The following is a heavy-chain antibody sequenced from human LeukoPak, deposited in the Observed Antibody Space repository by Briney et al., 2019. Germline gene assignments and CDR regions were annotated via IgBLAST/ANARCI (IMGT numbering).Heavy chain of an antibody. CDR2: MNPNSGNT. Sequence: ASVKVSCKASGYTFTSYDINWVRQATGQGLEWMGWMNPNSGNTGYAQKLQGRVTMTTDTSTSTAHMELRSLRSDDTAVYYCARDPNNWNDVGRDYWGQGTLVTVSS. V-gene: IGHV1-8*02. CDR3: ARDPNNWNDVGRDY. D-gene: IGHD1-1*01. J-gene: IGHJ4*02. CDR1: GYTFTSYD.